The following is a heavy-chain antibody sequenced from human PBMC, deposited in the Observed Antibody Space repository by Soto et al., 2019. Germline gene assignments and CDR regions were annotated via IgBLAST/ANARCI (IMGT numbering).Heavy chain of an antibody. CDR3: VKDASITWYRGNFRH. CDR1: GFTFDDYA. Sequence: SLRLSCGASGFTFDDYAMHFVRQVPVKGLEWVSGINWNSGSIGYADSVKGRFAISRDNAKNSLHLQMNSLRAEDTAFYYCVKDASITWYRGNFRHWGKGTLVHVSS. J-gene: IGHJ1*01. D-gene: IGHD3-3*02. CDR2: INWNSGSI. V-gene: IGHV3-9*01.